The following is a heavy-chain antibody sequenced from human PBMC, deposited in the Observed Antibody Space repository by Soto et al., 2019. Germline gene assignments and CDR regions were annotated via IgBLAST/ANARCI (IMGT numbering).Heavy chain of an antibody. Sequence: ASVKVSCKTSGYSFTTYFMHWVRQAPGQRLEWMGWINTGNGDTKYSQQFQGRVTIARDTSASTTYMELSSLRSEDTAVYYCARPYSNSWSPYFDYWGQGTLVTVSS. CDR3: ARPYSNSWSPYFDY. CDR1: GYSFTTYF. CDR2: INTGNGDT. V-gene: IGHV1-3*04. D-gene: IGHD6-13*01. J-gene: IGHJ4*02.